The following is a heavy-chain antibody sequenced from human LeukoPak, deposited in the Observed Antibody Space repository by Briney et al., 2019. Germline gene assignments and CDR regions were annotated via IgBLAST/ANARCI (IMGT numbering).Heavy chain of an antibody. J-gene: IGHJ4*02. Sequence: GGSLRLSCAASGFTFSDYYMSWIRQAPGKGLEWVSYISSSSSYTNYADSVKGRFTISRDNAKNSLYLQMNSLRAEDTAVYYCARGYCSRTSCEDFDYWGQGTLVTVSS. CDR3: ARGYCSRTSCEDFDY. D-gene: IGHD2-2*01. CDR2: ISSSSSYT. V-gene: IGHV3-11*03. CDR1: GFTFSDYY.